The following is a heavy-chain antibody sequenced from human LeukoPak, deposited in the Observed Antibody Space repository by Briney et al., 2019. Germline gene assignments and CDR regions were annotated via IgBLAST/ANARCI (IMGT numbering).Heavy chain of an antibody. CDR2: ISYDGSNK. D-gene: IGHD3-10*01. CDR1: GFTFSSYG. Sequence: GRSLRLSCAASGFTFSSYGMHWVRQAPGKGLEWVAVISYDGSNKYYADSVKGRFTISRDNSKNTLYLQMNSLRAEDTAVYYCAKVYGSGSYSLDYWGQGTLVTVSS. J-gene: IGHJ4*02. CDR3: AKVYGSGSYSLDY. V-gene: IGHV3-30*18.